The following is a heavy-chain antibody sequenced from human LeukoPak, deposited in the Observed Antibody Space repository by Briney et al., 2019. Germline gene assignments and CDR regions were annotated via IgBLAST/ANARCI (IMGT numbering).Heavy chain of an antibody. J-gene: IGHJ3*02. V-gene: IGHV3-23*01. D-gene: IGHD3-10*01. Sequence: GGSLRLSCAASGFTFSSYAMSWVRQAPGKGLEWVSAISGSGGSTYYADSVKGRFTISRDNSKNTLYLQMNCLRAEDTAVYYCAKGPSGSYYGFDMWGQGTMVTVSS. CDR3: AKGPSGSYYGFDM. CDR1: GFTFSSYA. CDR2: ISGSGGST.